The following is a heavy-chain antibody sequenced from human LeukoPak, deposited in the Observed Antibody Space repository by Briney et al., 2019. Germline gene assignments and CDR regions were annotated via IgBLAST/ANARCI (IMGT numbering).Heavy chain of an antibody. CDR2: MYYTGST. V-gene: IGHV4-39*01. Sequence: SETLSLTCTVSGASTASSSHYWGWIRQSPGKGLEWIAIMYYTGSTYYNPPLKSRVTISVDTSKNQFSLKLTSVTAADTAVYYCARHRIQPPVLMDVWGQGTTVTVSS. D-gene: IGHD5-18*01. J-gene: IGHJ6*02. CDR1: GASTASSSHY. CDR3: ARHRIQPPVLMDV.